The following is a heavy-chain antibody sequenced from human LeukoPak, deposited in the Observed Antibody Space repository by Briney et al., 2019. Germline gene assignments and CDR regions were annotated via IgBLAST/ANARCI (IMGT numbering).Heavy chain of an antibody. V-gene: IGHV3-48*04. Sequence: GGSLRLSCAASGFTFSSYNLNWVRQAPGKGLEGVSYISSSSGTIYYADSVKGRFTISRDNAKNSLYLQMNSLRADDTAVYFCTRGIGSGIPLGFWGQGTLVTVSS. CDR2: ISSSSGTI. D-gene: IGHD3-10*01. CDR3: TRGIGSGIPLGF. CDR1: GFTFSSYN. J-gene: IGHJ4*02.